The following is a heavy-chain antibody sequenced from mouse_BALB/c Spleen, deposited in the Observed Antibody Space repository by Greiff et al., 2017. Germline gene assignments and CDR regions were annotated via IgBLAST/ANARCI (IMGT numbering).Heavy chain of an antibody. Sequence: EVMLVESGGDLVKPGGSLKLSCAASGFTFSSYGMSWVRQTPDKRLEWVATISSGGSYTYYPDSVKGRFTISRDNAKSTLYLQMSSLKSEDTAMYYCARRGNYYAMDYWGQGTSVTVSS. V-gene: IGHV5-6*02. J-gene: IGHJ4*01. D-gene: IGHD2-1*01. CDR1: GFTFSSYG. CDR3: ARRGNYYAMDY. CDR2: ISSGGSYT.